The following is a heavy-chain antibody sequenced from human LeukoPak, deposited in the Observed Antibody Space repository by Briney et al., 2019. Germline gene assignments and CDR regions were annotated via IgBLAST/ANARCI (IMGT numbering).Heavy chain of an antibody. D-gene: IGHD3-22*01. V-gene: IGHV3-30-3*01. J-gene: IGHJ4*02. Sequence: PGGSLRLSCAASGFTFSTYAMHWVRQAPGKGLEWVAVISYDGTNKYYADSVKGRFTISRDNSKNTLYLQMNSLRAEDTAVYYCANSEYDSSGYGWDYWGQGTLVTVSS. CDR3: ANSEYDSSGYGWDY. CDR2: ISYDGTNK. CDR1: GFTFSTYA.